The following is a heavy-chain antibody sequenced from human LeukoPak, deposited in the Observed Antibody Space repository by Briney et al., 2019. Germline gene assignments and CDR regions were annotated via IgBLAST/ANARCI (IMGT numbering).Heavy chain of an antibody. CDR1: GYTFTSYG. Sequence: ASVKVSCKASGYTFTSYGISWVRQAPGQGLEWMGWISAYNGNTNYAQELQGRVTMTTDTSTSTAYMELRSLRSDDTAVYYCARDGEMATDNVLDYWGQGTLVTVSS. CDR2: ISAYNGNT. J-gene: IGHJ4*02. CDR3: ARDGEMATDNVLDY. V-gene: IGHV1-18*01. D-gene: IGHD5-24*01.